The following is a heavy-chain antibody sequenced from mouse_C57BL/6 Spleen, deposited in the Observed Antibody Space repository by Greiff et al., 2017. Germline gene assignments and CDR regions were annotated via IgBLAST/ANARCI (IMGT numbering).Heavy chain of an antibody. CDR2: IDPENGDT. CDR3: TTVYDYAWFAY. V-gene: IGHV14-4*01. D-gene: IGHD2-4*01. Sequence: VQLQQSGAELVRPGASVKLSCTASGFNIKDDYMHWVKQRPEQGLEWIGWIDPENGDTEYASKFQGKATITADTSSNTAYLQLSSLTSEDTAVYYCTTVYDYAWFAYWGQGTLVTVSA. CDR1: GFNIKDDY. J-gene: IGHJ3*01.